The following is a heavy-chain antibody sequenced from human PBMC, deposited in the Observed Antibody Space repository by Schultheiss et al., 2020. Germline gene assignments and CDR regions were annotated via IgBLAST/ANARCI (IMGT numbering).Heavy chain of an antibody. CDR3: ARVDDSSGYGADY. CDR1: GFTFSGHY. Sequence: GGSLRLSCAASGFTFSGHYMDWVRQAPGKGLEWVAVISYDGSNKYYADSVKGRFTISRDNSKNTLYLQMNSLRAEDTAVYYCARVDDSSGYGADYWGQGTLVTVSS. V-gene: IGHV3-30-3*01. D-gene: IGHD3-22*01. CDR2: ISYDGSNK. J-gene: IGHJ4*02.